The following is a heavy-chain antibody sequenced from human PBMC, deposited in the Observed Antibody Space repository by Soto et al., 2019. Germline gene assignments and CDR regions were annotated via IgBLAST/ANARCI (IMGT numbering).Heavy chain of an antibody. CDR1: GGSFSGYY. D-gene: IGHD2-21*01. V-gene: IGHV4-34*01. Sequence: SETLSLTCAVYGGSFSGYYWSWIRLPPGRGLEWIGEINHSGSTNYNPSLKSRVTISVDTSKNQFSLKLSSVTAADTAVYYCARSLAYCGGECYPAGFDYWGQGTLVTVS. CDR2: INHSGST. CDR3: ARSLAYCGGECYPAGFDY. J-gene: IGHJ4*02.